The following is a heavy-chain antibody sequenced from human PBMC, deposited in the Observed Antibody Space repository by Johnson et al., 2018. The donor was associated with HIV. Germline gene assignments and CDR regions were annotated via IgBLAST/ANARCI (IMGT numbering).Heavy chain of an antibody. J-gene: IGHJ3*02. D-gene: IGHD3-10*01. Sequence: EVQLVESGGGVVQPGGSLRLSCAASGFTVSSNYMSWVRQAPGKGLEWVSVIYSGGSTYYTDSVKGRFTISRDNSKNTVYLQMNSLRAEDTAVYYCAKDYEWFGEFVDAFDIWGQGTMVTVSS. V-gene: IGHV3-66*01. CDR3: AKDYEWFGEFVDAFDI. CDR1: GFTVSSNY. CDR2: IYSGGST.